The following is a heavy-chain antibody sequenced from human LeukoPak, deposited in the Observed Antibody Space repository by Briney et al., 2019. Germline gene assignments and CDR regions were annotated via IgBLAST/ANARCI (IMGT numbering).Heavy chain of an antibody. CDR1: GDSVSSNSAA. CDR2: TYYRSKWYN. V-gene: IGHV6-1*01. Sequence: SQTLSLTCAISGDSVSSNSAAWNWIRQSPSRGLEWLGRTYYRSKWYNDYALSVKSRITINPDKSKNQFSLQLNSVTPEDTAVYYCARDRRFTVFGVVRGDDSFDIWGQGTMVTVSS. J-gene: IGHJ3*02. CDR3: ARDRRFTVFGVVRGDDSFDI. D-gene: IGHD3-3*01.